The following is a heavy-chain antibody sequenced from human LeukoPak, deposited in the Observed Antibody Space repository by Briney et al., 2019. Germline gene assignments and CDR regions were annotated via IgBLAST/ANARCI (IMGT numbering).Heavy chain of an antibody. CDR2: ISAYNGNT. V-gene: IGHV1-18*01. J-gene: IGHJ3*02. CDR3: ARDFRRNWGRTDAFDI. CDR1: GYTFTSYG. D-gene: IGHD7-27*01. Sequence: ASVKVSCKASGYTFTSYGISWVRQAPGQGLEWMGWISAYNGNTNYAQKLQGRVTMTTDTSTSTAYMELRSLRSDDTAVYYCARDFRRNWGRTDAFDIWGQGTMVTVSS.